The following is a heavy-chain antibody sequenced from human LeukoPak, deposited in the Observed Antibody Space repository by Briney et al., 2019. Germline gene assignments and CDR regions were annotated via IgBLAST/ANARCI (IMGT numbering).Heavy chain of an antibody. V-gene: IGHV4-4*07. D-gene: IGHD3-3*01. Sequence: SETLSLTCTVSGGSISSYYWSWIRQPAGKGLEWIGRIYTSGSTNYNPSLKSRVTMSVDTSKNQFSLKLSSVTAADTAVYYCARDNPPLRFLERYYYMDVWGKGTTVTVSS. CDR3: ARDNPPLRFLERYYYMDV. CDR1: GGSISSYY. J-gene: IGHJ6*03. CDR2: IYTSGST.